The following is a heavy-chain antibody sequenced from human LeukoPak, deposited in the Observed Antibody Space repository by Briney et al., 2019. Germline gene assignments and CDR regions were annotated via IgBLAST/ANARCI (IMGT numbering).Heavy chain of an antibody. CDR1: GGSISSYY. J-gene: IGHJ4*02. CDR2: VYNSGST. Sequence: SETLSLTCTVSGGSISSYYWSWIGQPPGRGLEWIGYVYNSGSTNYNPSLKSRVTISVDTSKNQFSRKLSSVTAADTAVYYCARYGDYVSSHLDYWGQGTLVTVSS. CDR3: ARYGDYVSSHLDY. D-gene: IGHD4-17*01. V-gene: IGHV4-59*01.